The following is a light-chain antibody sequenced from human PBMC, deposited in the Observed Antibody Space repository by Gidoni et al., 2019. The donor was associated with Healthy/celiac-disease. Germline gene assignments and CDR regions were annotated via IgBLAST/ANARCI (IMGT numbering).Light chain of an antibody. CDR3: QHSST. CDR2: AAS. Sequence: DIQMTQSPSSLSASVGDRVPITCRASKSISSYLNWYQQNTGKATKLLIDAASSVQSGVQSRFCGSGAVKDFTLTISSVQPEDFAPYYGQHSSTFGPGTKVDIK. CDR1: KSISSY. J-gene: IGKJ3*01. V-gene: IGKV1-39*01.